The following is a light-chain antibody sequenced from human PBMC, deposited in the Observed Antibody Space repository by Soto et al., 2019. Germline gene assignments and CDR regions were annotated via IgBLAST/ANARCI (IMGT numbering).Light chain of an antibody. CDR1: QSVSSN. V-gene: IGKV3-15*01. J-gene: IGKJ1*01. Sequence: EIVKTQSPATLSVSPGERATLSCRASQSVSSNLAWYQQKPGQAPRLLIYGASTRATGIPARFSGSGSGTDFTLTISSLEPEDFAVYYCQQYGSSHVTFGQGTKVDIK. CDR2: GAS. CDR3: QQYGSSHVT.